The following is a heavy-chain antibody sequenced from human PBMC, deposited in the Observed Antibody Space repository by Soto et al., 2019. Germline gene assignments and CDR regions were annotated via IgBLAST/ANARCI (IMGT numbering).Heavy chain of an antibody. CDR2: TYYRSKWYN. J-gene: IGHJ3*02. V-gene: IGHV6-1*01. CDR3: ARDFQYSSIPRVHAFDI. D-gene: IGHD5-18*01. CDR1: GDSVSSNSAA. Sequence: SQTLSVTCAISGDSVSSNSAAWNWIRQSPSRGLEWLGRTYYRSKWYNDYAVSVKSRITINPDTSKNQFSLQLNSVTPEDTAVYYCARDFQYSSIPRVHAFDIWGQGTMVTVSS.